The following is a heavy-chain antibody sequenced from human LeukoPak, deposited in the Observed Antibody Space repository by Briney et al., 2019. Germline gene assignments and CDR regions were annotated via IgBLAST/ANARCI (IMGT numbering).Heavy chain of an antibody. V-gene: IGHV1-18*01. D-gene: IGHD3-22*01. CDR1: GYTFTSYG. CDR2: ISAYNGST. CDR3: ARNYDSSGPKPVDY. Sequence: ASVKVSCKASGYTFTSYGISWVRQAPGQGLEWMGWISAYNGSTNYAQKLQGRVTMTTDTSTSTAYMELRSLRSDDTAVYYCARNYDSSGPKPVDYWGQGTLVTVSS. J-gene: IGHJ4*02.